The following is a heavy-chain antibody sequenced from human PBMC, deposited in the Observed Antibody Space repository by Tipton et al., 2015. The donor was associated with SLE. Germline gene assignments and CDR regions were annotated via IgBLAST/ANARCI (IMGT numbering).Heavy chain of an antibody. Sequence: TLSLTCAVYGGSISSSSSYYWAWIRQPPGKGVEWIGEINHRGSTNYNPSLKSRVTISVDTSKNQFSLKLSSVTAADTAVYYCAAHDYGDYDWGQGTLVTVSS. CDR1: GGSISSSSSYY. D-gene: IGHD4-17*01. V-gene: IGHV4-34*01. CDR2: INHRGST. J-gene: IGHJ4*02. CDR3: AAHDYGDYD.